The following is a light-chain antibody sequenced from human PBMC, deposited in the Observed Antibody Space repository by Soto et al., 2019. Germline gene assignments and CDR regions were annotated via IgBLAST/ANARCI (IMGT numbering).Light chain of an antibody. V-gene: IGKV3-20*01. Sequence: EIVLTQSRGTLSLSPGERATLSCLASQSVSSSYLAWYQQKPGQAPRLLIYGASSRATGIPDRFSGSGSGTDFTLTISRLEPEDFAVYYCQQYGSSPGTFGQGTKVDI. J-gene: IGKJ1*01. CDR2: GAS. CDR1: QSVSSSY. CDR3: QQYGSSPGT.